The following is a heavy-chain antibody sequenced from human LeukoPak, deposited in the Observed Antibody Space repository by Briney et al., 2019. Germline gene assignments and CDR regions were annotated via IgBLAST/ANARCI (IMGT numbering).Heavy chain of an antibody. CDR2: ISGSGGST. CDR1: GFTFSSYA. J-gene: IGHJ4*02. Sequence: GGSLRLSCAASGFTFSSYAMSWVRQAPGKGLEWVSAISGSGGSTYYADSVKGRITISRDNSKNTLHLQMNSLRTEDTAVYYCARVKGGIAAAGNYFDYWGQGTLVTVSS. V-gene: IGHV3-23*01. CDR3: ARVKGGIAAAGNYFDY. D-gene: IGHD6-13*01.